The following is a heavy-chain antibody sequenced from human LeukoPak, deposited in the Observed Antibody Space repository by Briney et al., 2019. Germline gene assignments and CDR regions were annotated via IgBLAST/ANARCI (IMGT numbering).Heavy chain of an antibody. CDR1: EFIFSSYS. CDR2: ISSSSSSI. J-gene: IGHJ4*02. D-gene: IGHD1-14*01. V-gene: IGHV3-48*01. Sequence: GGSLRLACAASEFIFSSYSMCWVRQAPVKGLEWVSYISSSSSSIYYADAVKGRFTISRDNAKNSLYLQMNSLRAEDTAVYYCARVYRRYFDYWGQGTLVTVSS. CDR3: ARVYRRYFDY.